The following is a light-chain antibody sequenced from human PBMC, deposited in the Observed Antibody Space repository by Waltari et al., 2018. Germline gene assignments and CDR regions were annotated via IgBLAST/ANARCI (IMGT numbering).Light chain of an antibody. CDR2: GVT. Sequence: QSALTQPAVVTGSPGQSITISCTGSHSDIPNYDYVSWYQQHPGKAPQLLIHGVTHRPSGVSDRFSGSKSGNTASLTISGLQPEDEAVYVCSSYTSSRTSFGEGTRLTVL. CDR1: HSDIPNYDY. J-gene: IGLJ2*01. CDR3: SSYTSSRTS. V-gene: IGLV2-14*03.